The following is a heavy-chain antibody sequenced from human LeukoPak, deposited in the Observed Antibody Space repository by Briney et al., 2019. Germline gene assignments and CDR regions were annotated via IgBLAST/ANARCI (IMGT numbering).Heavy chain of an antibody. J-gene: IGHJ4*02. CDR2: IGGSNGIT. CDR1: RFTFNSYA. Sequence: GGSLRLSCAASRFTFNSYAMSWVRQAPGKGLEWVSVIGGSNGITFYVGSVKGRFTISRDNSKDTLYLQMNSLRAEDTAVYYCARNENSGWGYFDYWGQGALVTVSS. V-gene: IGHV3-23*01. CDR3: ARNENSGWGYFDY. D-gene: IGHD5-12*01.